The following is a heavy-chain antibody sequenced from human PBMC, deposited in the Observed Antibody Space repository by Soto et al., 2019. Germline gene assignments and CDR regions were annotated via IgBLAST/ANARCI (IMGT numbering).Heavy chain of an antibody. Sequence: QVQLVQSGAEVKKPGASVKVSCKASGYTFTNLGISWVRQAPGQGLEWMGWISAYNGNTNCAQNFQGRVTMTTDTSTSKAYMELRSRRSDATAVYYWARGGTPMDYGGQGTLVTVSS. D-gene: IGHD3-16*01. V-gene: IGHV1-18*01. CDR3: ARGGTPMDY. CDR1: GYTFTNLG. J-gene: IGHJ4*02. CDR2: ISAYNGNT.